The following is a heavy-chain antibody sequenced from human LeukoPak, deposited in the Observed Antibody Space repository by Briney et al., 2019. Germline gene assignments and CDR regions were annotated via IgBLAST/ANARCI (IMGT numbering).Heavy chain of an antibody. D-gene: IGHD3-22*01. CDR2: IYYSGST. J-gene: IGHJ5*02. CDR1: GGSISSSSYY. V-gene: IGHV4-39*01. Sequence: PSETLSLTCTVSGGSISSSSYYWGWIRQPPGKGLEWIGSIYYSGSTYYNPSLKSRVTISVDTSKNQFSLKLSSVTAADTAVYYCARGVNTMIVVVIPTIKNWFDPWGQGTLVTVSS. CDR3: ARGVNTMIVVVIPTIKNWFDP.